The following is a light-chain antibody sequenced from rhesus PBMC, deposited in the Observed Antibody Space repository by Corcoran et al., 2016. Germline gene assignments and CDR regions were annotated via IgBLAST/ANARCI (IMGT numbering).Light chain of an antibody. Sequence: QAAPTQSPSVSGSPGQSVTISCTGTSSDIGGYNRVSWYQQYPGKAPKLMIYEVSKRPSGVSDRCSGSKSGNTASLTISGLQTEDDADYYCSSYATTSIFVFGSGTKLTVL. V-gene: IGLV2-13*03. CDR3: SSYATTSIFV. J-gene: IGLJ6*01. CDR2: EVS. CDR1: SSDIGGYNR.